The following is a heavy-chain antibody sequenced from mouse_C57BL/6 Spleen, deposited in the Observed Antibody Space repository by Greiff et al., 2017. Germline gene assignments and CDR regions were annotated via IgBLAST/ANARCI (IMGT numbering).Heavy chain of an antibody. V-gene: IGHV5-17*01. CDR2: ISSGSSTN. Sequence: EVHLVESGGGLVKPGGSLKLSCAASGFTFSDYGMHWVRQAPEKGLEWVAYISSGSSTNYYADTVKGRFTISRDNAKNTLFLQMTSLRSEDTAMYYCARRYDYGGDFDYWGQGTTLTVSS. CDR3: ARRYDYGGDFDY. D-gene: IGHD2-4*01. J-gene: IGHJ2*01. CDR1: GFTFSDYG.